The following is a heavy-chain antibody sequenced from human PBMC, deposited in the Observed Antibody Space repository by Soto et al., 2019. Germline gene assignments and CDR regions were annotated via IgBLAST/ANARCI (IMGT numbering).Heavy chain of an antibody. CDR1: GFSFDDFA. V-gene: IGHV3-9*01. CDR2: ISWNSGYI. Sequence: EVRLVESGGGLVQPGGSLRLSCAASGFSFDDFAMHWVREAPGKGLEWVSGISWNSGYIGYAASVKGRFTISRDNSKKSLYLQMNSLTGEDTALYYCAKARAYSIGNYFYGMNVWGQGTTVSVSS. J-gene: IGHJ6*02. CDR3: AKARAYSIGNYFYGMNV. D-gene: IGHD4-4*01.